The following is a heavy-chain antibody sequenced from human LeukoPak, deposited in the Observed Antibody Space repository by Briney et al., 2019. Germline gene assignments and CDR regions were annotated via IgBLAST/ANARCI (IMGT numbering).Heavy chain of an antibody. Sequence: NLGESLKISCKGSGYSFTSYWIGWVRQMPGKGLEWMGIIYPGDSDTRYSPPFQGQVTISADKSISTAYLQWSSLKTSDTAMYYCARRGYYYDSSGYYFPYFDYWGQGTLVTVSS. CDR3: ARRGYYYDSSGYYFPYFDY. CDR2: IYPGDSDT. CDR1: GYSFTSYW. D-gene: IGHD3-22*01. J-gene: IGHJ4*02. V-gene: IGHV5-51*01.